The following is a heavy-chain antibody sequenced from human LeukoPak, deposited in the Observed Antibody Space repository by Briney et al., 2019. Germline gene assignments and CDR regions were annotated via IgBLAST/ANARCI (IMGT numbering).Heavy chain of an antibody. CDR3: AGWNWLRDV. Sequence: GGSLRLSCAASGFTVSNTYMSWVRQAPGEGLEWVSVIYSGGTTYYADSVKGRFTISRDNSKNTLYLQMNSLRAEDTAVYYCAGWNWLRDVWGRGTTVTISS. D-gene: IGHD1-7*01. J-gene: IGHJ6*04. V-gene: IGHV3-53*01. CDR1: GFTVSNTY. CDR2: IYSGGTT.